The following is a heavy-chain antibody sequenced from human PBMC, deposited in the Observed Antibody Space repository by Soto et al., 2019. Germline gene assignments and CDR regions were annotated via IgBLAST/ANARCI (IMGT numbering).Heavy chain of an antibody. CDR3: ARRYCTNGVCYEPYYYYGMDV. CDR1: GGTFSSYA. CDR2: IIPIFGTA. J-gene: IGHJ6*02. V-gene: IGHV1-69*13. D-gene: IGHD2-8*01. Sequence: SVKVSCKASGGTFSSYAISWVRQAPGQGLEWMGGIIPIFGTANYAQKFQGRVTITADESTSTAYMELSSLRSEDTAVYYRARRYCTNGVCYEPYYYYGMDVWGQGTTVTVSS.